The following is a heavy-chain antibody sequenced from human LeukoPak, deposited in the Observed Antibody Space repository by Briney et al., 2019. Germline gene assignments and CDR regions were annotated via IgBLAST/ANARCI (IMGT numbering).Heavy chain of an antibody. J-gene: IGHJ4*02. Sequence: PGGSLRLSCAASGFTFSSYAMSWARQAPGKGLEWVAVISYDGSNKYYADSVKGRFTISRDNSKNTLYLQMNSLRAEDTAVYYCARDVPRWSACDYWGQGTLVTVSS. CDR1: GFTFSSYA. CDR3: ARDVPRWSACDY. V-gene: IGHV3-30*04. D-gene: IGHD2-15*01. CDR2: ISYDGSNK.